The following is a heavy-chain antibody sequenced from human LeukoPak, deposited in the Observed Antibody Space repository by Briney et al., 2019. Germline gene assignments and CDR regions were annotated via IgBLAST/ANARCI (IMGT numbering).Heavy chain of an antibody. V-gene: IGHV4-34*01. J-gene: IGHJ6*03. D-gene: IGHD6-13*01. CDR1: GGSFSGYY. CDR2: INHSGST. Sequence: SETLSLTCAVYGGSFSGYYWSWIRQPPGKGLEWIAEINHSGSTNYNPSLKSRVTISVDTSKNQFSLKLSSVTAADTAVYYCASTGYSSSWYVFSDYYYYMDVWGKGTTVTVSS. CDR3: ASTGYSSSWYVFSDYYYYMDV.